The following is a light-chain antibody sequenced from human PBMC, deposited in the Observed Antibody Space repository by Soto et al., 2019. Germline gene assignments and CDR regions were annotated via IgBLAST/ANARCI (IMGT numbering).Light chain of an antibody. CDR3: GADHGSGSNFVLV. Sequence: QSALTQPPSASASLGASVTLTCTLSSGYSNYKVDWYQQRPGKGPRFVMRVGTGGIVGSKGDGIPDRFSVLGSGLNRYLTIKNIQEEDESDYHCGADHGSGSNFVLVFGGGTKPTVL. CDR2: VGTGGIVG. V-gene: IGLV9-49*01. CDR1: SGYSNYK. J-gene: IGLJ2*01.